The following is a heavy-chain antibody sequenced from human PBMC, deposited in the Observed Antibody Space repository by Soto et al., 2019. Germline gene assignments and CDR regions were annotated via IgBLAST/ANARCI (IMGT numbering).Heavy chain of an antibody. Sequence: QVQLVQSGAEVKKPGASVKVSCKASAYSFTAYYMNWVRQAPGQGPEWMGWINPNSGVTSYPQRFQGRVTMTRDTSISTVYMELRGLRSDDTAVYYCARSASSIAARRQFDYWGQGTLITVSS. CDR3: ARSASSIAARRQFDY. CDR2: INPNSGVT. J-gene: IGHJ4*02. V-gene: IGHV1-2*02. CDR1: AYSFTAYY. D-gene: IGHD6-6*01.